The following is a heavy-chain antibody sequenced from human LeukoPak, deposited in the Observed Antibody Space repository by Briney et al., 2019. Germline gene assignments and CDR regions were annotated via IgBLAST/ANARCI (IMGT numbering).Heavy chain of an antibody. Sequence: SETLSLTCTVSGDSISDYYWSWIRQSPGKGLEWIGEVYYSGSTHYNPSLKSRVTISVDTSKNQFSLRLTSVTAADTAIYYCARELDGNGGWFDPWGQGTLVTVPS. D-gene: IGHD5-24*01. CDR2: VYYSGST. J-gene: IGHJ5*02. CDR3: ARELDGNGGWFDP. CDR1: GDSISDYY. V-gene: IGHV4-59*01.